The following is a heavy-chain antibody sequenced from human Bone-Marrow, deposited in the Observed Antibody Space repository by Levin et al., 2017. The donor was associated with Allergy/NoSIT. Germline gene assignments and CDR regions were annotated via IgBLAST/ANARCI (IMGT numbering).Heavy chain of an antibody. CDR2: ISGRDGST. CDR1: GFTFSTFD. J-gene: IGHJ4*02. CDR3: VKGGWLDY. V-gene: IGHV3-23*01. Sequence: SCAASGFTFSTFDMSWVRQAPGKGLDWVSFISGRDGSTYYADSVKGRFTISKDNSKNTLYLQMNSLRVEDTAIYYCVKGGWLDYWGQGILVTVSS. D-gene: IGHD3-22*01.